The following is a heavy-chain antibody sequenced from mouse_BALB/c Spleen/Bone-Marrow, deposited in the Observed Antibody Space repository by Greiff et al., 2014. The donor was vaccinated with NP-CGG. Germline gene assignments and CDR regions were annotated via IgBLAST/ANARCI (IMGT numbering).Heavy chain of an antibody. Sequence: EVKLVESGGGLVQPGGSMKPSCFASGFTFSNYWMNWVRQSPEKGLEWVAEIRLKSNNYATHYAESVKGRFTISRDDSKSSVYLQMNNLRAEDTGIYFCTTGFAYWGQGTLVTVSA. CDR3: TTGFAY. V-gene: IGHV6-6*02. J-gene: IGHJ3*01. CDR1: GFTFSNYW. CDR2: IRLKSNNYAT.